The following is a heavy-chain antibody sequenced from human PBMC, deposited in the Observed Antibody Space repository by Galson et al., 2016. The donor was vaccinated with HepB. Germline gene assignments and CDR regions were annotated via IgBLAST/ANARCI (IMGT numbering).Heavy chain of an antibody. D-gene: IGHD3-22*01. CDR3: ARAGGTVYYHDSSGYST. Sequence: SLRLSCAASGFTFSNYWMSWVRQAPGKGLEWVANIKEDGSGKYYVDSVKGRFTISRDNAKNSLYLQMNSLRAEDTAVYYCARAGGTVYYHDSSGYSTWGQGTLVTVSS. J-gene: IGHJ5*02. CDR1: GFTFSNYW. CDR2: IKEDGSGK. V-gene: IGHV3-7*01.